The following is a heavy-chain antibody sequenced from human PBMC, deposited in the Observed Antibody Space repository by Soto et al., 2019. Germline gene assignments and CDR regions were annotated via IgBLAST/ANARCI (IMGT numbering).Heavy chain of an antibody. V-gene: IGHV4-59*04. CDR3: AREGGRYCTGGSCQVDY. Sequence: SETLSLTCTVSGGSFSPNYWSWIRQPPGKGLEWIGSIYYSGNTYYTPSLKSRVTISVDTSKNQFSLKLSSVTAADTAVYYCAREGGRYCTGGSCQVDYWGQGTLVTVSS. J-gene: IGHJ4*02. CDR2: IYYSGNT. D-gene: IGHD2-15*01. CDR1: GGSFSPNY.